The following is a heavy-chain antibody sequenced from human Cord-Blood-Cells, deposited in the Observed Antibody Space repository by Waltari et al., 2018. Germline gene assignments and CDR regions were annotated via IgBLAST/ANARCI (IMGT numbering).Heavy chain of an antibody. CDR3: ARCVDVWSGYYFDY. CDR1: GYTFTGYY. J-gene: IGHJ4*02. V-gene: IGHV1-2*02. D-gene: IGHD3-3*01. Sequence: QVQLVQSGAEVKKPGASVQVSCKASGYTFTGYYMHCVRQATGQGLEWMGWISPNSGGTNYAQKFQGRVTMTRDTSISTTYMALSRLGSDDSSVYYCARCVDVWSGYYFDYWGQGTLVTVSS. CDR2: ISPNSGGT.